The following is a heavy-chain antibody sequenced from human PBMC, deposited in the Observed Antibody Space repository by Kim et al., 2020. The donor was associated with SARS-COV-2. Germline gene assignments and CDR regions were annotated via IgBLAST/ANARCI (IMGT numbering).Heavy chain of an antibody. D-gene: IGHD3-9*01. CDR3: AKAMLRYFDWLFYMDV. CDR1: GFTFDDYA. V-gene: IGHV3-43*02. Sequence: GGSLRLSCAASGFTFDDYAMHWVRQAPGKGLEWVSLISGDGGSTYYADSVKGRFTISRDNSKNSLYLQMNSLGTEDTALYYCAKAMLRYFDWLFYMDVWGQGTTVTVSS. CDR2: ISGDGGST. J-gene: IGHJ6*02.